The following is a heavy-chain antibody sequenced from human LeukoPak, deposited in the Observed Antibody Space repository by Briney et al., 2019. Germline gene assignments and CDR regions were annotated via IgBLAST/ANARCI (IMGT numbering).Heavy chain of an antibody. CDR2: IVWDDDK. CDR1: RFSPSTSGMR. D-gene: IGHD3-3*01. CDR3: ARTATYYDFWSGNYYFDY. J-gene: IGHJ4*02. Sequence: SGPALVKPTQTLTLTCTFSRFSPSTSGMRGSWIRQPPGKALEWLARIVWDDDKYYSTSLKTRLTISKDTSKNQVVLTMTNMDPVDTATYYCARTATYYDFWSGNYYFDYWGQGTLVTVSS. V-gene: IGHV2-70*04.